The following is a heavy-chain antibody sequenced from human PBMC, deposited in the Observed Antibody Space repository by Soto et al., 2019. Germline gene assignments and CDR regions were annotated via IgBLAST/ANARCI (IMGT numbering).Heavy chain of an antibody. CDR1: VYTFTSYD. D-gene: IGHD3-9*01. CDR2: MNPNSGNT. V-gene: IGHV1-8*01. Sequence: QVQLVQSGDEVKKPGASVKDSCKASVYTFTSYDINWMRQATGQGLEWMGWMNPNSGNTGYAQKFQGRVTMTRNTSISTAYMELSSLRSEDTAVHYCARELTDYGMDVWGQGTTVTVSS. CDR3: ARELTDYGMDV. J-gene: IGHJ6*02.